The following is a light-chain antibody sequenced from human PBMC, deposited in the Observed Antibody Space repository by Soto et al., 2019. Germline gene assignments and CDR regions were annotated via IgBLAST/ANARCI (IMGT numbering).Light chain of an antibody. V-gene: IGKV1-12*01. CDR3: QQAYSFPIT. CDR1: RGIAGY. Sequence: DIQMTQSPSSLSAAVGDRVTITCRASRGIAGYLAWYQHKPGRTPELLIHGASRLQSGVPARFSGSGSGTDFTLSINSLQPEDYATYYCQQAYSFPITFGQGTRLEIK. J-gene: IGKJ5*01. CDR2: GAS.